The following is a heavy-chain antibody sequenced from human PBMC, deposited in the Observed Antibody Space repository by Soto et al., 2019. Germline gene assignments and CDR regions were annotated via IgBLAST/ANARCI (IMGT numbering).Heavy chain of an antibody. CDR1: GGTFSSYA. J-gene: IGHJ4*02. CDR3: AREVGATTTYYFAY. D-gene: IGHD1-26*01. CDR2: IIPIFGTA. Sequence: ASVKVSCKASGGTFSSYAISWVRQAPGQGLEWMGGIIPIFGTANYAQKFQGRVTITADESTSTAYMELSSLRSEDTAVYYCAREVGATTTYYFAYWGQGTLVTVSS. V-gene: IGHV1-69*13.